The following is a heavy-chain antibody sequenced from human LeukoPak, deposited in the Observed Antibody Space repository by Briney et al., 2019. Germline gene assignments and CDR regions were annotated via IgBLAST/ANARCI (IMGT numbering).Heavy chain of an antibody. J-gene: IGHJ6*03. V-gene: IGHV4-34*01. CDR1: GGSFSGYY. CDR2: INHSGST. D-gene: IGHD6-13*01. CDR3: ARGRSWRSVYYYYMDV. Sequence: PSETLSLTCAVYGGSFSGYYWSWIRQPPGKGLEWIGEINHSGSTNYNPSLKSRVTISVDTSKNQFSLKLSSVTAADTAVYYCARGRSWRSVYYYYMDVWGKGTTVTVSS.